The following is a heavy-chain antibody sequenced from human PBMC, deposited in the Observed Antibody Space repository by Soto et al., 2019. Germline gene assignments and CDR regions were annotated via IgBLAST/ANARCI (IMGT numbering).Heavy chain of an antibody. CDR2: IYYSGST. CDR3: GIIGGSCGSRNCHDP. J-gene: IGHJ5*02. CDR1: GGSISRDY. D-gene: IGHD3-16*01. Sequence: SETLSLTCTVSGGSISRDYYIWIRQSPGKGLEWIGHIYYSGSTKYNPSLKSRFLISIDTSKSQFCLRLTSLSAAQTAIYYCGIIGGSCGSRNCHDPCGQRALVTVSA. V-gene: IGHV4-59*01.